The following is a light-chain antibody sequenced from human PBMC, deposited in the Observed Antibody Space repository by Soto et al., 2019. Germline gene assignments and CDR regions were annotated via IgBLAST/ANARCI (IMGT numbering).Light chain of an antibody. J-gene: IGKJ3*01. CDR2: DAS. CDR3: QQYDNLLFT. Sequence: DIQITQSPSSLSASVGDRVTITCQASQDISNYLNWYQQKPGKAPKLLNYDASNLETGVPSRFSGSGSVTDFTFTISILQPEDISTYYCQQYDNLLFTFGPGTKVDIK. CDR1: QDISNY. V-gene: IGKV1-33*01.